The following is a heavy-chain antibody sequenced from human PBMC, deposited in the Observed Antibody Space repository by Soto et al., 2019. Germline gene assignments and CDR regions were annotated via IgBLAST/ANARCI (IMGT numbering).Heavy chain of an antibody. Sequence: SVKVSCKASGCTFSSYAISWVRQAPGQGLEWMGGIIPIFGAANYAQKFQGRVTITADKSTSTAYMELSSLRSEDTAVYYCARDHNPKYYDSSGPSTFDYWGRGTLVTVSS. CDR3: ARDHNPKYYDSSGPSTFDY. CDR1: GCTFSSYA. J-gene: IGHJ4*02. D-gene: IGHD3-22*01. V-gene: IGHV1-69*06. CDR2: IIPIFGAA.